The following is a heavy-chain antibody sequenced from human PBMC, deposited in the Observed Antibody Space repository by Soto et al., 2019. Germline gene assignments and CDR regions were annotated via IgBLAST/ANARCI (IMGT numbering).Heavy chain of an antibody. CDR3: ATMGTPATGLYYFDY. V-gene: IGHV4-30-4*01. D-gene: IGHD2-15*01. CDR2: ISYSGSA. Sequence: SETLSLTCTVSGGSISSGNYYWSWIRQPPGKGLEWIGFISYSGSAYYNPSLKSRVTISVDTSKNQFSLNLSFVTAADTAVYYCATMGTPATGLYYFDYWGQGTLVTAPQ. J-gene: IGHJ4*02. CDR1: GGSISSGNYY.